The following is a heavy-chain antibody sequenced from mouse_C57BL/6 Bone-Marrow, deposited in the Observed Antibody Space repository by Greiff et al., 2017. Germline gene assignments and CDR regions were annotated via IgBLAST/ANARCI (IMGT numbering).Heavy chain of an antibody. CDR2: IGWGDDE. V-gene: IGHV8-8*01. J-gene: IGHJ4*01. D-gene: IGHD2-3*01. CDR1: GFSLSTFGMG. CDR3: ARMGWLLPYAMDY. Sequence: QVTLKVSGPGILQPSQTLSLTCSFSGFSLSTFGMGVGWIRQPSGKGLEWLAHIGWGDDEYYNPALKRRLTITKDTSKNQVFLKIANVDTADTATYYCARMGWLLPYAMDYWGQGTSVTVSS.